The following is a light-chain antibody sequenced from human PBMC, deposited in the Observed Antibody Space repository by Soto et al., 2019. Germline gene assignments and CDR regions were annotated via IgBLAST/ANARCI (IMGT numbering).Light chain of an antibody. CDR3: SSYAGNNNYV. J-gene: IGLJ1*01. Sequence: QSALTQPPSASGSPGQSVTMSCTGSSGDVGTYALVSWYQQHPGKAPKLMIYGVHKRPSGVPDRFSGSQSGNMASLTVSGLQAEDEADYFCSSYAGNNNYVFGSGTKLTVL. CDR2: GVH. V-gene: IGLV2-8*01. CDR1: SGDVGTYAL.